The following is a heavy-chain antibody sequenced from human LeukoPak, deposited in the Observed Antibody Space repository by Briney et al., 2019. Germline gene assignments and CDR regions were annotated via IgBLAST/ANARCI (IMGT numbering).Heavy chain of an antibody. V-gene: IGHV1-24*01. CDR3: ATDFDVVGASKNY. Sequence: ASVKVSCKVSGYTLTELSMHWVRQAPGKGLEWMGGFDPEDGETIYAQKFQGRVTMAEDTSTDTAYMELSSLRSEDTAVYYCATDFDVVGASKNYWGQGTLVTVSS. D-gene: IGHD1-26*01. J-gene: IGHJ4*02. CDR2: FDPEDGET. CDR1: GYTLTELS.